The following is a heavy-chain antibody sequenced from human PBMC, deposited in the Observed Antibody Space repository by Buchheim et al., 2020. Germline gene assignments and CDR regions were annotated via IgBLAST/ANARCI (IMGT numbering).Heavy chain of an antibody. Sequence: QVQLQESGPGLVKPSETLSLTCTVSGGSISSYYWSWMRQPPGKGLEWIGYIYYSGSTNYNPYLKSRVTISVDTSTNQFSLKLSSVTAADTAVYYCAGGWVTTLDYWGQGTL. CDR1: GGSISSYY. CDR2: IYYSGST. CDR3: AGGWVTTLDY. V-gene: IGHV4-59*01. D-gene: IGHD4-17*01. J-gene: IGHJ4*02.